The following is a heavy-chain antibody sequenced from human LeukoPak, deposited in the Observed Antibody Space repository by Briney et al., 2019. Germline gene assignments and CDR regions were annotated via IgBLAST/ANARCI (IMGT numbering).Heavy chain of an antibody. CDR2: IWYDGSNK. CDR1: GFTFSSYG. D-gene: IGHD7-27*01. J-gene: IGHJ4*02. CDR3: AKGLGIDLFDY. Sequence: GGSLRLSCAASGFTFSSYGMHWVRQAPGKGLEWVAVIWYDGSNKYYADSVKGRFTISRDNSKNTLYLQMNSLRAEDTAVYHCAKGLGIDLFDYWGQGTLVTVSS. V-gene: IGHV3-33*06.